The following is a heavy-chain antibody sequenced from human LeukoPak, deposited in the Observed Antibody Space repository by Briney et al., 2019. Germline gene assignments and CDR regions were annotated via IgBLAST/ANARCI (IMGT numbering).Heavy chain of an antibody. J-gene: IGHJ4*02. Sequence: GGSLRLSCAASGFTVSSIYMNWVRQAPGKGLEWVSAISGSGGSTYYADSVKGRFTISRDNSKNTLYLQMNSLRAEDTAVYYCAKRPPHQLLFAEDYWGQGTLVTVSS. CDR3: AKRPPHQLLFAEDY. CDR2: ISGSGGST. V-gene: IGHV3-23*01. D-gene: IGHD2-2*01. CDR1: GFTVSSIY.